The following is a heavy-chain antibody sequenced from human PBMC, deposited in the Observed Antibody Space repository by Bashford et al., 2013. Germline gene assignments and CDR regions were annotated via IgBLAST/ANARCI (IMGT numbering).Heavy chain of an antibody. J-gene: IGHJ5*02. V-gene: IGHV3-23*01. D-gene: IGHD1-26*01. CDR1: GFTFSSCA. Sequence: GGSLRLSCAASGFTFSSCAMSWVRQAPGKGLEWVSGISGSGDTTYYADSVRGRFTISRDNSKNTLYLQMNSLRAEDTAVYYCAKDLGSGSYSVMWFDPRGQGTLVTVSS. CDR3: AKDLGSGSYSVMWFDP. CDR2: ISGSGDTT.